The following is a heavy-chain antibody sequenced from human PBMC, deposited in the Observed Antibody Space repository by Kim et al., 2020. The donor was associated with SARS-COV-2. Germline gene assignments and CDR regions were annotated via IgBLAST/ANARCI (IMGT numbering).Heavy chain of an antibody. CDR2: T. CDR3: AKRGAFGYSDY. Sequence: TYYADSVKARFTISRDNSQTALYLQMNNLRGDDTAIYYCAKRGAFGYSDYWGRGTLVTVSS. D-gene: IGHD1-26*01. V-gene: IGHV3-23*01. J-gene: IGHJ4*02.